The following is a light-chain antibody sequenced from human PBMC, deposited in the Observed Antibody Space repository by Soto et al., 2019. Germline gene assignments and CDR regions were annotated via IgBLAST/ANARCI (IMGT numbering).Light chain of an antibody. CDR3: QSFDSSLSGWV. V-gene: IGLV1-40*01. CDR2: GNS. J-gene: IGLJ3*02. Sequence: QLVLTQPPSVSGAPGQRVTISCTGSRANIGAGYDVHWYQQFPGTAPKLLIYGNSHRPSGVPDRFSGSKSGTSASLAITGLQAEDEADYYCQSFDSSLSGWVFGGGTKLTVL. CDR1: RANIGAGYD.